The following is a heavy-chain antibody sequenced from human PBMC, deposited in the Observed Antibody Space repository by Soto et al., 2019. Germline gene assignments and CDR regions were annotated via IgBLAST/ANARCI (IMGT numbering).Heavy chain of an antibody. CDR3: ARVGECSGGSCYTGGFDY. D-gene: IGHD2-15*01. CDR1: GGTFSSYT. V-gene: IGHV1-69*02. J-gene: IGHJ4*02. Sequence: QVQLVQSGAEVKKPGSSVKVSCKASGGTFSSYTISWVRQAPGQGLEWMGRIIPILGIANYAQKFQGRVTITADKSPSTAYMELSSLRSEDTAVYYCARVGECSGGSCYTGGFDYWGQGTLVTVSS. CDR2: IIPILGIA.